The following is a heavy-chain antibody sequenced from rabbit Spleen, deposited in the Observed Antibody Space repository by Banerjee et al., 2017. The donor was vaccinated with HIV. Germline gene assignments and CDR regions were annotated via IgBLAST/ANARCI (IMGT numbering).Heavy chain of an antibody. Sequence: QSLEESGGDLVKPGASLTLTCTASGFSFSSSYYMCWVRQAPGKGLECIACIYAGVSVSTYYANWAKGRFTISKTSSTTVTLQMPSLTAADTATYFCARDSNNNGWGEFELWGQGTLVTVS. V-gene: IGHV1S40*01. CDR2: IYAGVSVST. D-gene: IGHD4-1*01. CDR1: GFSFSSSYY. J-gene: IGHJ6*01. CDR3: ARDSNNNGWGEFEL.